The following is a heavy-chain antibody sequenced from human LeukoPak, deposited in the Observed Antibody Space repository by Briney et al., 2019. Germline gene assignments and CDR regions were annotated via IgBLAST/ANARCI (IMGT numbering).Heavy chain of an antibody. Sequence: SETLSLTCTVSGGSISGYYWSWIRQPPGKGLEWIGYIYYSGSTNYNPSLKSRVTISVDTSKNQFSLKLSSVTAADTAVYYCARDRSAMGLRYYYYGMDVWGQGTTVTVSS. V-gene: IGHV4-59*01. CDR2: IYYSGST. CDR3: ARDRSAMGLRYYYYGMDV. J-gene: IGHJ6*02. D-gene: IGHD5-18*01. CDR1: GGSISGYY.